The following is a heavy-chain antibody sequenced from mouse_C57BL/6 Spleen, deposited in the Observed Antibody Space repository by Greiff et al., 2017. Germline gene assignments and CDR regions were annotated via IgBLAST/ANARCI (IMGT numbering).Heavy chain of an antibody. D-gene: IGHD2-2*01. CDR2: ISSGRSTI. Sequence: EVHLVESGGGLVKPGGSLTLSCAASGFTFSDYGMHWVRQAPEKGLEWVAYISSGRSTIYYADKVKGRFTISRDNAKNTLFLQMTSLRSEDTAMYYCAIWLREAMDYGGQGTSVTVSS. CDR3: AIWLREAMDY. V-gene: IGHV5-17*01. CDR1: GFTFSDYG. J-gene: IGHJ4*01.